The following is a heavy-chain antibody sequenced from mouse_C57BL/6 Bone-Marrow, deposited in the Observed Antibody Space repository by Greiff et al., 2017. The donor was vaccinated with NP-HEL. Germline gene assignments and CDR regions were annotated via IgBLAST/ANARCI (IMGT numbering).Heavy chain of an antibody. CDR1: GFNIKDYY. CDR3: TTRTVVAPHWYFDV. D-gene: IGHD1-1*01. J-gene: IGHJ1*03. V-gene: IGHV14-1*01. CDR2: IDPEDGDT. Sequence: DVQLQESGAELVRPGASVKLSCTASGFNIKDYYMHWVKQRPEQGLEWIGRIDPEDGDTEYAPKFQGKATMTADTSSNTAYLQLSSLTSEDTAVYYCTTRTVVAPHWYFDVWGTGTTVTVSS.